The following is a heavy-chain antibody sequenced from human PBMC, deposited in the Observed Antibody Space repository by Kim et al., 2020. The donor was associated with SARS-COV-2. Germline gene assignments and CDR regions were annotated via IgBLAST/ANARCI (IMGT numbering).Heavy chain of an antibody. CDR1: GGSFSGYY. V-gene: IGHV4-34*01. D-gene: IGHD6-13*01. CDR2: INHSGST. Sequence: SETLSLTCAVYGGSFSGYYWSWIRQPPGKGLEWIGEINHSGSTNYNPSLKSRVTISVDTSKNQFSLKLSSVTAADTAVYYCARGRFRIAAAGTHSVGGFDYWGQGTLVTVSS. J-gene: IGHJ4*02. CDR3: ARGRFRIAAAGTHSVGGFDY.